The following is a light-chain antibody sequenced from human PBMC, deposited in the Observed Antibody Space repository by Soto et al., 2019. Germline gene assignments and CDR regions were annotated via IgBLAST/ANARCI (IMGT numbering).Light chain of an antibody. J-gene: IGKJ4*01. CDR3: MQALQTPLT. Sequence: DIVMTQTPLSLPVTPGEPASISCRSSQSLLHTNGYNYLDCYLQKPGQSPQLLISLGSDRASGVPDRFSGSGSGTEFTLKISRVEAEDVGVYYCMQALQTPLTFGGGTQVEIK. V-gene: IGKV2-28*01. CDR1: QSLLHTNGYNY. CDR2: LGS.